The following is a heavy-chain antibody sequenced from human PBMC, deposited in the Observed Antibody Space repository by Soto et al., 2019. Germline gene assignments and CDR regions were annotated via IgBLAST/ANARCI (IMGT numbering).Heavy chain of an antibody. V-gene: IGHV3-30-3*01. Sequence: RPSCAASGFTFSSYAMLWVRLGPGKGLELVAGISDYGSNKYYADSVQGRVTGSSDNSKNALYLQRISLRAENTGEYFCATLRVRGVMGRVRGDYGMKFWGEGTTVTV. CDR1: GFTFSSYA. CDR3: ATLRVRGVMGRVRGDYGMKF. CDR2: ISDYGSNK. J-gene: IGHJ6*02. D-gene: IGHD3-10*01.